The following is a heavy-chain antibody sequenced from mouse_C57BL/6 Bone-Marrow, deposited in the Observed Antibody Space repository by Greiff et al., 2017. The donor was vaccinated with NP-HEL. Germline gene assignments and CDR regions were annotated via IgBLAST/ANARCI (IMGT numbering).Heavy chain of an antibody. D-gene: IGHD2-4*01. Sequence: VQLKESGPGLVQPSQSLSITCTVSGFSLTSYGVHWVRQSPGKGLEWLGVIWRGGSTDYNAAFMSRLSITKDNSKSQVFFKMNSLQADDTAIYYCATGDYDDYYAMDYWGQGTSVTVSS. CDR2: IWRGGST. CDR1: GFSLTSYG. CDR3: ATGDYDDYYAMDY. J-gene: IGHJ4*01. V-gene: IGHV2-5*01.